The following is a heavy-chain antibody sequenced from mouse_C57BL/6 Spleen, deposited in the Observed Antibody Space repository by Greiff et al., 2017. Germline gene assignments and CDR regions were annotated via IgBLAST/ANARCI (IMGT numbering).Heavy chain of an antibody. CDR3: AREDGYLAY. CDR2: ISSGSSTI. D-gene: IGHD2-3*01. V-gene: IGHV5-17*01. Sequence: VQLQQSGGGLVKPGGSLKLSCAASGFTFSDYGMHWVRQAPEKGLEWVAYISSGSSTIYYADTVKGRFTISRDNAKNTLFLQMTSLRSEDTAMYYCAREDGYLAYWGQGTLVTVSA. CDR1: GFTFSDYG. J-gene: IGHJ3*01.